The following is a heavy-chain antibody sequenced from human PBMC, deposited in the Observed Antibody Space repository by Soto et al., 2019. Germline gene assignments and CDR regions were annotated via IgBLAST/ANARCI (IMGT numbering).Heavy chain of an antibody. V-gene: IGHV1-18*04. Sequence: QVKLVQSGAEVKKPGASVKVSCKASGYTFTSYGVSWVRQAPGQGLEWMGWISAYNGNTNYAQKLQGRVTMTTDTSTSTAYMELRSLRSDDTAVYYCARVSTYCSGSSCYAFDIWGQGTMVTVSS. J-gene: IGHJ3*02. CDR3: ARVSTYCSGSSCYAFDI. CDR1: GYTFTSYG. CDR2: ISAYNGNT. D-gene: IGHD2-15*01.